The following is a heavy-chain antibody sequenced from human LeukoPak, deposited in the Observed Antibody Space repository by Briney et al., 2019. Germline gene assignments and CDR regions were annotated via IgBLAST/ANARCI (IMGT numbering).Heavy chain of an antibody. V-gene: IGHV4-34*01. Sequence: SETLSLTCTVSGGSISSYYWSWIRQPPGKGLEWIGEINHSGSTNYNPSLKSRVTISVDTSKNQFSLKLSSVTAADTAVYYCARLRKVYGYGYYYYYMDVWGKGTTVTISS. CDR2: INHSGST. CDR1: GGSISSYY. D-gene: IGHD5-18*01. CDR3: ARLRKVYGYGYYYYYMDV. J-gene: IGHJ6*03.